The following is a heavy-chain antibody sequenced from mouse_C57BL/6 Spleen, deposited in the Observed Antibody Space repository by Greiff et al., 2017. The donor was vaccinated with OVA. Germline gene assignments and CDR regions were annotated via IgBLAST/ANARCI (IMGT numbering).Heavy chain of an antibody. J-gene: IGHJ2*01. Sequence: QVQLQQPGAELEKPGASVKLSCKASGYTFTSYWMHWVKQRPGQGLEWIGMIHPNSGSTNYNEKFKSKATLTVDKSSSTAYMQLSSLTSEDSAVYYCARWGGYDWNYFDYWGQGTTLTVSS. V-gene: IGHV1-64*01. CDR2: IHPNSGST. D-gene: IGHD2-2*01. CDR3: ARWGGYDWNYFDY. CDR1: GYTFTSYW.